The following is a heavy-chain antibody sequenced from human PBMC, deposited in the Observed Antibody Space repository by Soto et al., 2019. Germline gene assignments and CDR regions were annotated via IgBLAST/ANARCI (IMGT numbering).Heavy chain of an antibody. D-gene: IGHD1-26*01. CDR1: GGSISSYY. J-gene: IGHJ5*02. CDR3: AGSMRYNWFDP. CDR2: IYYSGST. V-gene: IGHV4-59*01. Sequence: SETLSLTCTVSGGSISSYYWSWIRQPPGKGLEWIGYIYYSGSTNYNPSLKSRVTISVDTSKNQFSLKLSSVTAADTAVYYCAGSMRYNWFDPWGQGTLVTSPQ.